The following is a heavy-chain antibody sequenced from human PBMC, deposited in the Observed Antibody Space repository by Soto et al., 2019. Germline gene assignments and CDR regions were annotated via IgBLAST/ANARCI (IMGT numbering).Heavy chain of an antibody. CDR1: GYTFTTYA. Sequence: QVQLVQSGAEVKKPGASVKVSCKASGYTFTTYAISWVRQAPGQGLEWMGWISTYVGNTDYAQNLQGRVTMTTATSTNTAYMELRSLRSDDTAVYYCARDRLHTSSSITFDYWGQGALVTVSS. CDR2: ISTYVGNT. D-gene: IGHD6-6*01. CDR3: ARDRLHTSSSITFDY. V-gene: IGHV1-18*01. J-gene: IGHJ4*02.